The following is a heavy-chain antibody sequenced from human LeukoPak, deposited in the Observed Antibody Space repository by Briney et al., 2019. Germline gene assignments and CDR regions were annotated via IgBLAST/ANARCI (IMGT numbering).Heavy chain of an antibody. Sequence: GESLKISCKGSGYSFTSYWIGWVRQMPGKGLEWMGIIYPGDSDTRYSPSFQGQVTISADKSISTAYLQWSSLKASDTAMYYCARGPYYDFWSGYQPYYYMDVWGKGTTVTVSS. J-gene: IGHJ6*03. CDR1: GYSFTSYW. CDR3: ARGPYYDFWSGYQPYYYMDV. V-gene: IGHV5-51*01. CDR2: IYPGDSDT. D-gene: IGHD3-3*01.